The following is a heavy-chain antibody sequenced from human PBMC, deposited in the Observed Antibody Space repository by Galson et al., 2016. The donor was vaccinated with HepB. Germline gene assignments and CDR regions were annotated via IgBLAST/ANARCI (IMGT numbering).Heavy chain of an antibody. J-gene: IGHJ4*02. CDR3: ARAQNRELAVDY. D-gene: IGHD1-1*01. V-gene: IGHV1-69*13. CDR1: GGTFNNYT. CDR2: IIPIFATP. Sequence: SVKVSCKASGGTFNNYTINWVRQAPGQGLEWMGGIIPIFATPNYAQKFQGRVTITADESTTTAYLDLSSLRSEDTAVYHCARAQNRELAVDYWGQGALVTVSS.